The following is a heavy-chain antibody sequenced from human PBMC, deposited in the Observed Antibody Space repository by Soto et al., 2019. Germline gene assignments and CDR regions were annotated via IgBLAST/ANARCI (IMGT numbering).Heavy chain of an antibody. V-gene: IGHV3-21*04. J-gene: IGHJ5*02. CDR3: ARHETLGMEWLFEYDKNWFDP. CDR2: ISSSSSYI. CDR1: GFTSSSYS. D-gene: IGHD3-3*01. Sequence: GGSLRLSCAASGFTSSSYSMNWVRQAPGKGLEWVSSISSSSSYIYYADSVKGRFTISRDNAKNSLYLQMNSLRAEDTAVYYCARHETLGMEWLFEYDKNWFDPWGQGTLVTVSS.